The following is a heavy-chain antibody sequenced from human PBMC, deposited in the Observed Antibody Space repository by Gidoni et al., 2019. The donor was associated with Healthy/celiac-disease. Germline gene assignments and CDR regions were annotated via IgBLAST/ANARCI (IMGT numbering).Heavy chain of an antibody. V-gene: IGHV4-61*02. D-gene: IGHD6-6*01. CDR1: GGSISSGSYY. J-gene: IGHJ6*02. CDR2: IYTSGST. CDR3: GVEQLVLNYYYYGMDV. Sequence: QVQLQESGPGLVKPSQTLSLTCTVSGGSISSGSYYWSWIRQPAGKGLEWIGRIYTSGSTNYNPSLKSRVSISVDTSKNQFSLKLSSVTAADTAVYYCGVEQLVLNYYYYGMDVWGQGTTVTVSS.